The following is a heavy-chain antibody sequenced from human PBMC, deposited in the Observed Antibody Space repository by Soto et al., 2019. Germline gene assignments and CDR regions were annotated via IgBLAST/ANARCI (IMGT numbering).Heavy chain of an antibody. Sequence: GSLRLSCAASGFTVSSNYMSWVRQAPGKGLEWVSVIYSGGSTYYADSVKGRFTISRDNSKNTLYLQMNSLRAEDTAVYYCARYSSGWGNTYFDYWGQRTLVTVSS. V-gene: IGHV3-66*01. CDR1: GFTVSSNY. CDR2: IYSGGST. CDR3: ARYSSGWGNTYFDY. J-gene: IGHJ4*02. D-gene: IGHD6-19*01.